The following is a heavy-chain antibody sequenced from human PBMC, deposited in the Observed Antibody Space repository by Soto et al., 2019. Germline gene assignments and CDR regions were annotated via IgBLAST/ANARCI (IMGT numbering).Heavy chain of an antibody. CDR2: ISHDGSDK. Sequence: GGSPRLSCAASWFTFRNYGMHWVRQAPGKGLEWVAVISHDGSDKYYADSMKGRFIISRDNSENTLFLNMNSLKPEDTAVYYCAKENQHLVHDYWGQGTLVTVSS. CDR1: WFTFRNYG. J-gene: IGHJ4*02. D-gene: IGHD6-13*01. V-gene: IGHV3-30*18. CDR3: AKENQHLVHDY.